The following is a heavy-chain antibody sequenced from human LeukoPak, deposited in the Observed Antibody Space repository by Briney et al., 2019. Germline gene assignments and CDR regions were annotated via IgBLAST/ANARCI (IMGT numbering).Heavy chain of an antibody. V-gene: IGHV3-7*01. D-gene: IGHD4-17*01. CDR1: GFTFSTYW. Sequence: GGSQRLSCAASGFTFSTYWMSWVRQAPGKGLEWVANIKQDGSEKYYVDSVEGRFTISRDNAKNSLYLQMNSLRAEDTAVYYCATVAPVTTEFDYWGQGTLVTVSS. J-gene: IGHJ4*02. CDR3: ATVAPVTTEFDY. CDR2: IKQDGSEK.